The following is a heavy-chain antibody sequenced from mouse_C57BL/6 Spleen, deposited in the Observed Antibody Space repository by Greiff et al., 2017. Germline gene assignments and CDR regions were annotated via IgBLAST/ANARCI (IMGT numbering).Heavy chain of an antibody. V-gene: IGHV1-4*01. CDR1: GYTFTSYT. J-gene: IGHJ3*01. CDR3: ARSLYYDYDQAWFAY. D-gene: IGHD2-4*01. CDR2: INPSSGYT. Sequence: LVESGAELARPGASVKMSCKASGYTFTSYTMHWVKQRPGQGLEWIGYINPSSGYTKYNQKFKDKATLTADKSSSTAYMQLSSLTSEDSAVYYCARSLYYDYDQAWFAYWGQGTLVTVSA.